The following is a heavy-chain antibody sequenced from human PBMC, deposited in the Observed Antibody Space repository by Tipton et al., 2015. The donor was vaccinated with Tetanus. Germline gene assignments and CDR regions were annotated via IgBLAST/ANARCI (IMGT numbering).Heavy chain of an antibody. CDR2: IYYTGTT. V-gene: IGHV4-59*08. Sequence: TLSLTCSVSGGSIDTYYWNWIRQPPGKGLEWIGYIYYTGTTNYNRSLESRVTISLDTSKNQFSLQLDSVTAADTAVYYCARWIAVTGTDFDFWGQGTLVTVSS. D-gene: IGHD6-19*01. CDR1: GGSIDTYY. CDR3: ARWIAVTGTDFDF. J-gene: IGHJ4*02.